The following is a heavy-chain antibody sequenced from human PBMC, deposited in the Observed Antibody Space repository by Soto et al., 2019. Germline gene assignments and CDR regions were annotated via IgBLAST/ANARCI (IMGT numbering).Heavy chain of an antibody. D-gene: IGHD6-19*01. CDR1: GFTFSSYA. V-gene: IGHV3-23*01. J-gene: IGHJ4*02. CDR2: ISGSGGST. Sequence: EVQLLESGGGLVQPGGSLRLSCAASGFTFSSYAMNWVRQAPGKGLEWVSVISGSGGSTYYADSLKGRFTISRDNSQTKLYLQMISLRPEDTAVYYCARRSSGWYFDYWGQGSLVTV. CDR3: ARRSSGWYFDY.